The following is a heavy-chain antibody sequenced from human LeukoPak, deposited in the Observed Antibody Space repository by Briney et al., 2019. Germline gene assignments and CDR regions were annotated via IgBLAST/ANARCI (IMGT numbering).Heavy chain of an antibody. CDR2: IKQDGSDK. CDR3: VRESRSSSGSR. J-gene: IGHJ4*02. Sequence: GGSLRLSCAASGFTFSTYWMSWVRQAPEKGLEWVANIKQDGSDKNYVDSMKGRFTISRDNAKNSLYLQLNGLRAEDTAVYYCVRESRSSSGSRWGQGTLVTVSS. V-gene: IGHV3-7*01. CDR1: GFTFSTYW. D-gene: IGHD3-22*01.